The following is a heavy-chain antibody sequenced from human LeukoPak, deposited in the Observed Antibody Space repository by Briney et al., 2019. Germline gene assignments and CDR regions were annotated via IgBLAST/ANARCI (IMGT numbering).Heavy chain of an antibody. Sequence: GGSLRLSCAASGFTFSTYAMSWVRQAPGRGLEWVSAISGSGDGGSGGITYYADSVKGRFTISRDNSKNTLYLQMDSLRVEDTAIYFCARVWRPRDGYNLAKLLTFFDLWGRGTRITVSS. CDR2: ISGSGDGGSGGIT. V-gene: IGHV3-23*01. CDR1: GFTFSTYA. J-gene: IGHJ2*01. D-gene: IGHD5-24*01. CDR3: ARVWRPRDGYNLAKLLTFFDL.